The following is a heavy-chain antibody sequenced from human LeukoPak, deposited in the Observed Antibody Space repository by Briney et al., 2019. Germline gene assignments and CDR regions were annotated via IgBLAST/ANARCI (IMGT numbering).Heavy chain of an antibody. CDR3: ARLSGGYYYDSSGYSLSCFDY. CDR1: GYSFTSYW. V-gene: IGHV5-51*01. Sequence: GESLKISCKGSGYSFTSYWIGWVRQMPGKGLEWMGIIYPGDSDTRYSPSFQGQVTISADKSISTAYLQWSSLKASDTAMYYCARLSGGYYYDSSGYSLSCFDYWGQGTLVTVSS. CDR2: IYPGDSDT. D-gene: IGHD3-22*01. J-gene: IGHJ4*02.